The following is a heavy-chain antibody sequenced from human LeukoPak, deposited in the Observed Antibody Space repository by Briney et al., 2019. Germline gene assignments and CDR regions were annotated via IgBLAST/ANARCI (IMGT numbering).Heavy chain of an antibody. J-gene: IGHJ6*02. V-gene: IGHV1-69*01. CDR3: ARVRLGYCSGGSCYGNYYYYYGMDV. CDR1: GGTLSSYA. D-gene: IGHD2-15*01. CDR2: IIPIFGTA. Sequence: SVKVSCKASGGTLSSYAISWVRQAPGQGLEWMGGIIPIFGTANYAQKFQGRVTITADESTSTAYMELSSLRSEDTAVYYCARVRLGYCSGGSCYGNYYYYYGMDVWGQGTTVTVSS.